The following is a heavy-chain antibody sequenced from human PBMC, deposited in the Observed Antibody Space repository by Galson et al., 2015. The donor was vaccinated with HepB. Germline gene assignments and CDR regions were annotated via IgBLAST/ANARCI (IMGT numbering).Heavy chain of an antibody. Sequence: SLRLSCAASGFTFSGSAMHWVRQASGKGLEWVGRIRSKANSYATAYAASVKGRFTISRDDSKNTAYLQMNSLKTEDTAVYYCMVYYYDSSGYYYFDYWGQGTLVTVSS. V-gene: IGHV3-73*01. D-gene: IGHD3-22*01. CDR2: IRSKANSYAT. J-gene: IGHJ4*02. CDR1: GFTFSGSA. CDR3: MVYYYDSSGYYYFDY.